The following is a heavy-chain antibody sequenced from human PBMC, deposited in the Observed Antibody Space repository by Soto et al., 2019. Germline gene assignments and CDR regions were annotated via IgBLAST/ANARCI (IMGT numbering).Heavy chain of an antibody. CDR3: AIVRVTDSPLDH. V-gene: IGHV3-30*02. CDR1: GFTFRSSG. D-gene: IGHD2-21*02. CDR2: LAYDGGQK. J-gene: IGHJ4*02. Sequence: QVHLVESGGGVVQPGPSLTLTCTASGFTFRSSGMHWVRQAPGKGLEWLAFLAYDGGQKFYADSVKGRFSISRDNTKNTQYLHMSSLTAEDTAIYYCAIVRVTDSPLDHWGPGTLVTVAS.